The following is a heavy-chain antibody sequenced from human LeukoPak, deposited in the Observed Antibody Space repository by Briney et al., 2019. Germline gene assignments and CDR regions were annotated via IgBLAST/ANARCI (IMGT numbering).Heavy chain of an antibody. CDR3: TRDPHALDY. CDR1: GFTFSSFS. J-gene: IGHJ4*02. CDR2: IRTGGSPI. V-gene: IGHV3-48*02. Sequence: GGSLRLSCAASGFTFSSFSMTWVRQAPGKRLEWVAYIRTGGSPIYYADSVKGRFTISRDNAKNSLYLQMNSLRDEDTAVYYCTRDPHALDYWGQGTLVTVSS.